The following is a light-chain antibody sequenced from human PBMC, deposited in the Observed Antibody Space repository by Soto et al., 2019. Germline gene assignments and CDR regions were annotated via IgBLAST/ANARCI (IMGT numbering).Light chain of an antibody. Sequence: EIVLTQSPATLSLSPGERATLSCRASQSVSNFLAWYQQKPGLAPRLLIYDASNRAPGIPARFSGSGSGTDFTLTISNLEPEDFAFYYCQQRSNWLTFGGGTRVEIK. CDR1: QSVSNF. CDR3: QQRSNWLT. CDR2: DAS. J-gene: IGKJ4*01. V-gene: IGKV3-11*01.